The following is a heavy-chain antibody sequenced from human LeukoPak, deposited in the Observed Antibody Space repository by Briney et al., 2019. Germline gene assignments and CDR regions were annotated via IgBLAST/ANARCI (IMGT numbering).Heavy chain of an antibody. CDR3: ARDLVGDYYFDY. V-gene: IGHV4-59*01. J-gene: IGHJ4*02. CDR1: GGSISSYY. CDR2: IYYSGST. D-gene: IGHD3-10*01. Sequence: PETLSLTCTVSGGSISSYYWSWIRQPPGKGLEWIGYIYYSGSTNYNPSLKSRVTISVDTSKNQFSLKLSSVTAADTAVYYCARDLVGDYYFDYWGQGTLVTVSS.